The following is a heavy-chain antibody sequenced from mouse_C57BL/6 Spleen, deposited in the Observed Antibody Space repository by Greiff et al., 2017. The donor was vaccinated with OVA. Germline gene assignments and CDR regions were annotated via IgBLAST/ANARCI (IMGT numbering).Heavy chain of an antibody. D-gene: IGHD2-4*01. Sequence: VQLQQSGPVLVKPGASVKMSCKASGYTFTDYYMNWVKQSHGKSLEWIGVINPYNGGTSYNQKFKGKATLTVDKSSSTAYMALNSLTSEDSAVYYCARSYYDYDVYYAMDYWGQGTSVTVSS. CDR1: GYTFTDYY. CDR3: ARSYYDYDVYYAMDY. J-gene: IGHJ4*01. V-gene: IGHV1-19*01. CDR2: INPYNGGT.